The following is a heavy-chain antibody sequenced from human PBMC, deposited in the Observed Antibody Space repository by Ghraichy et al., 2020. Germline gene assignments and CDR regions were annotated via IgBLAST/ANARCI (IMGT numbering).Heavy chain of an antibody. CDR2: ISDTATTI. Sequence: LSLTCEASGFIFTDFYMSWIRQAPGKGLEWISYISDTATTIYYADSVKGRFAISRDNAKNSLYLQMTGLRVEDTAVYYCARVTGSGWWDYWGQGALVTVSS. CDR1: GFIFTDFY. J-gene: IGHJ4*02. D-gene: IGHD6-19*01. CDR3: ARVTGSGWWDY. V-gene: IGHV3-11*01.